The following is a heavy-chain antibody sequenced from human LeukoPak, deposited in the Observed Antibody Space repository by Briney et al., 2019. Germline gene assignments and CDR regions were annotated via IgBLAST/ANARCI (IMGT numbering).Heavy chain of an antibody. CDR2: IYYSGST. Sequence: SETLSLPCTVSGGSISSYYWSWIRQPPGKGLEWIGYIYYSGSTNYNPSLKSRVTISVDTSKNQFSLKLSSVTAADTAVYYCARHVDYGGNSFDYWGQGTLVTVSS. CDR3: ARHVDYGGNSFDY. V-gene: IGHV4-59*08. CDR1: GGSISSYY. D-gene: IGHD4-23*01. J-gene: IGHJ4*02.